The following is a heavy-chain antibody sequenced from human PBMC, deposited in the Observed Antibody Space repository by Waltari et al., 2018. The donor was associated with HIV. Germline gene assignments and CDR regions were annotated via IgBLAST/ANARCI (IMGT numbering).Heavy chain of an antibody. J-gene: IGHJ4*02. V-gene: IGHV3-9*02. Sequence: EVQLVESGGGLVQPGRSLRLSCAVSGVMPATYGMHWVRQVPGKGLEWVSGILWKSGNIGYADSVRGRFIISRDNAKNSLHLQMNSLRPEDTALYYCVKDAGDITAAGYYWGQGILVTVSS. CDR3: VKDAGDITAAGYY. CDR1: GVMPATYG. D-gene: IGHD1-20*01. CDR2: ILWKSGNI.